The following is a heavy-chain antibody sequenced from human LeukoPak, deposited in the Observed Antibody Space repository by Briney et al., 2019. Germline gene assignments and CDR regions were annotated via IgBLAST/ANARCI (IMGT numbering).Heavy chain of an antibody. CDR3: ASEYSSSSGRAFDI. J-gene: IGHJ3*02. Sequence: PGGSLRLSCAASGFTFSNYAMSWVRQAPGRGLEWVSVISGSGGSTYYADSVKGRFTVSRDNPKNTLYLQMNSLRAEDTAVYYCASEYSSSSGRAFDIWGQGTMATVSS. V-gene: IGHV3-23*01. CDR1: GFTFSNYA. D-gene: IGHD6-6*01. CDR2: ISGSGGST.